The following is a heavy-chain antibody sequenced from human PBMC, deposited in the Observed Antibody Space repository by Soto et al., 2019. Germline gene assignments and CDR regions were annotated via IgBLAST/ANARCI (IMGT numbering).Heavy chain of an antibody. D-gene: IGHD3-10*01. V-gene: IGHV4-4*01. CDR1: GDSIGNNNW. CDR2: IHHSGNT. Sequence: QVQLQESGPGLVKPSGTLSLTCAVSGDSIGNNNWWSWVRQPPGKGLEWIGEIHHSGNTNYNPSLKSRVSMSVEKYKNEFSLNLRSVTAADTAVYCCAHTIGAGSYVPYWGQGNRVTVSS. CDR3: AHTIGAGSYVPY. J-gene: IGHJ4*02.